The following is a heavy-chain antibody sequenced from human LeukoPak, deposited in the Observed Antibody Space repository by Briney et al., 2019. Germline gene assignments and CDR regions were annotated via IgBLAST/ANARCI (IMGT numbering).Heavy chain of an antibody. Sequence: SQTLSLTCTVSGGYVSSGSYYWSWIRQPAGKGLEWIGRIYTSGSTNYNPSLKSRVTISVDTSKNQFSLKLSSVTAADTAVYYCAREPPYYYGSGSSIGAFDYWGQGTLVTVSS. J-gene: IGHJ4*02. CDR2: IYTSGST. CDR3: AREPPYYYGSGSSIGAFDY. CDR1: GGYVSSGSYY. V-gene: IGHV4-61*02. D-gene: IGHD3-10*01.